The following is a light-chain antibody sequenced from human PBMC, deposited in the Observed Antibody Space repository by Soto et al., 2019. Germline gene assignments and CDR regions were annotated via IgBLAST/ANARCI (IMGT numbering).Light chain of an antibody. CDR1: SSDVGGYNY. J-gene: IGLJ2*01. V-gene: IGLV2-8*01. Sequence: QSVLTQPPSASGSPGQSVTISCTGSSSDVGGYNYVSWYQQHPGKVPKLIIYEVYKRPSGVPDRFSGSKSDNTASLTVSGLQAEDEADYYCSSHAGSINVAFGGGTKLTVL. CDR3: SSHAGSINVA. CDR2: EVY.